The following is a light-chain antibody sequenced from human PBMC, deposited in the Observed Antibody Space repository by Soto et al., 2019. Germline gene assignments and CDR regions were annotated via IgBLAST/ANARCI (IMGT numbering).Light chain of an antibody. J-gene: IGKJ4*01. Sequence: EIVLTQSPATLSLSPGERATLSCRASQSIGYYLAWYQQKPGQAPRLLIYDASNRATGIPARFSGSGSGTDFTLTISSLEPEDFAVYYCQQRSNWPFTFGGGTKVDTK. V-gene: IGKV3-11*01. CDR3: QQRSNWPFT. CDR1: QSIGYY. CDR2: DAS.